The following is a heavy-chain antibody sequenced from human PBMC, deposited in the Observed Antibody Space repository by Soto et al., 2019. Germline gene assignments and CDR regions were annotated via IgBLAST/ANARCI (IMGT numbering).Heavy chain of an antibody. CDR2: ISYDGSNK. J-gene: IGHJ4*02. V-gene: IGHV3-30-3*01. CDR3: ARDQGIHASVFDY. D-gene: IGHD5-18*01. CDR1: GFTFSSYA. Sequence: PGGSLRLSCAASGFTFSSYAMHWVRQAPGKGLEWVAVISYDGSNKYYADSVKGRFTISRDNSKNTLYLQMNSLRAEDTAVYYCARDQGIHASVFDYWGQGTLVTVSS.